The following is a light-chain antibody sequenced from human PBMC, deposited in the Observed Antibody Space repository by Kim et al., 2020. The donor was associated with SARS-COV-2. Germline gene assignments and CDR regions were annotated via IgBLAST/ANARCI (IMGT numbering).Light chain of an antibody. J-gene: IGLJ2*01. Sequence: GKSFTRSRTGTSSDMGGYNFVAWYHQHPGKAPKVMIYEVNKRPSGVPDRFSGSKSGNTASLTVSGLQAEDEADYYCSSYAGRQNLVFGGGTQLTVL. CDR2: EVN. CDR3: SSYAGRQNLV. V-gene: IGLV2-8*01. CDR1: SSDMGGYNF.